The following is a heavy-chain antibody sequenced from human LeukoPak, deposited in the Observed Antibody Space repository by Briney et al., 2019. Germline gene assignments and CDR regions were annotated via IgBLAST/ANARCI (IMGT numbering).Heavy chain of an antibody. D-gene: IGHD4-11*01. CDR2: IIPILGIA. CDR1: GGTFSSYA. Sequence: SVKVSCKASGGTFSSYAISWVRQAPGQGLGWMGRIIPILGIANYAQKFQGRVTITADKSTSTAYMELSSLRSEDTAVYYCARVYSNYDDYWGQGTLITVSS. CDR3: ARVYSNYDDY. V-gene: IGHV1-69*04. J-gene: IGHJ4*02.